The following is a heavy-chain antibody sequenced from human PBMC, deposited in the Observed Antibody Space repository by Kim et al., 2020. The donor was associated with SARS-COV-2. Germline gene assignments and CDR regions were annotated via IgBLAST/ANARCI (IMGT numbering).Heavy chain of an antibody. Sequence: GESLKISCKGSGYSFTSYWISWVRQMPGKGLEWMGRIDPSDSYTNYSPSFQGHVTISADKSISTAYLQWSSLKASDTAMYYCASLGVIEYSSSSGYYYGMDVWGQGTTVTVSS. CDR1: GYSFTSYW. CDR3: ASLGVIEYSSSSGYYYGMDV. V-gene: IGHV5-10-1*01. J-gene: IGHJ6*02. CDR2: IDPSDSYT. D-gene: IGHD6-6*01.